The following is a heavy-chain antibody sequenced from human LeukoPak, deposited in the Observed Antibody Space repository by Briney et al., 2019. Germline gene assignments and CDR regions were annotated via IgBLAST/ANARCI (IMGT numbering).Heavy chain of an antibody. D-gene: IGHD6-19*01. V-gene: IGHV4-59*01. CDR1: GDSLSSYY. Sequence: SETLSLSCTVSGDSLSSYYWSWVRQPPGKGLEWVGYIYYSGSTNYNPSLKSRVTISVDTSKNQFSLKLSSVTAADTAVYYCARGVPGGASGQWLVLFDIWGQGTMVTVSS. J-gene: IGHJ3*02. CDR2: IYYSGST. CDR3: ARGVPGGASGQWLVLFDI.